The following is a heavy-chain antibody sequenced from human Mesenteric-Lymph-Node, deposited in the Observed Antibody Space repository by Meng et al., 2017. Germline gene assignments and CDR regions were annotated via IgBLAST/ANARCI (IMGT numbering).Heavy chain of an antibody. J-gene: IGHJ3*02. Sequence: GESLKISCAVSGFTFSTYGMHWVRQAPGKGLGWVAVIWDDGSNQYYVDSVKGRFTISRDNSKSTLYLKMNSRRAEDTAVYYCSRDPFGYSSGWYDGFDIWGQGTRVTV. D-gene: IGHD6-19*01. CDR3: SRDPFGYSSGWYDGFDI. V-gene: IGHV3-33*01. CDR2: IWDDGSNQ. CDR1: GFTFSTYG.